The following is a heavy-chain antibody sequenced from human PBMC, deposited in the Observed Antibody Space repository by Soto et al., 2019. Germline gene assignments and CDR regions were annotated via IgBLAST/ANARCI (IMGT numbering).Heavy chain of an antibody. J-gene: IGHJ3*02. D-gene: IGHD5-12*01. V-gene: IGHV3-21*01. CDR3: ARVEMATIDAFDI. CDR1: GFTFSSYS. Sequence: EVQLVESGGGLVKPGGSLRLSCAASGFTFSSYSMNWVRQAPGKGLEWVSSISSSSSYIYYADSVKGRFTISRDNAKNSLYLQMNSLRAEDTAVYYCARVEMATIDAFDIWGQGTMVTVSS. CDR2: ISSSSSYI.